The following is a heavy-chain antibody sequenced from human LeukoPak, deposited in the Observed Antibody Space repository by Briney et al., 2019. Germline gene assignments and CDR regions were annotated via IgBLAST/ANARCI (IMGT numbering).Heavy chain of an antibody. CDR3: ASRYYDFWSGRNPRWFDP. D-gene: IGHD3-3*01. CDR1: GGSFSGYY. J-gene: IGHJ5*02. Sequence: SETLSLTCAVYGGSFSGYYWSWIRQPPGKGLEWIGEINRSGSTNYNPSLKSRVTISVDTSKNQFSLKLSSVTAADTAVYYCASRYYDFWSGRNPRWFDPWGQGTLVTVSS. CDR2: INRSGST. V-gene: IGHV4-34*01.